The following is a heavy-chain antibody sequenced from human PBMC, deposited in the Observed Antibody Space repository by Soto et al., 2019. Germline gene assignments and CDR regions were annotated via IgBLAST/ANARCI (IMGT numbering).Heavy chain of an antibody. CDR3: ARHPGYYDILTGYTTYYFDS. D-gene: IGHD3-9*01. Sequence: QVQLQESGPGLVKPSETLSLTCTVSGGSIGTYYWSWIRQPPGKGLEWLGYIYYRGHTGYNPSLKSRVTISLDTPKNQFSLKLSSVTAADTAVYYCARHPGYYDILTGYTTYYFDSWGQGILVTVSS. V-gene: IGHV4-59*08. J-gene: IGHJ4*02. CDR2: IYYRGHT. CDR1: GGSIGTYY.